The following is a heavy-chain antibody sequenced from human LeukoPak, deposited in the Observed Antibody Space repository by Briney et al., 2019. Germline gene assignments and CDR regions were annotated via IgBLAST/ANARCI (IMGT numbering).Heavy chain of an antibody. V-gene: IGHV4-39*01. D-gene: IGHD6-13*01. CDR2: IYYSGST. Sequence: SETLSLTCTVSGGSISSSSYYWGWIRQPPGKGLEWIGSIYYSGSTYYNPSLKSRVTISVDTSKNQFSLKLSSVTAADTAVYYCARLALYSRSWNYWGQGTLVTVSS. CDR1: GGSISSSSYY. CDR3: ARLALYSRSWNY. J-gene: IGHJ4*02.